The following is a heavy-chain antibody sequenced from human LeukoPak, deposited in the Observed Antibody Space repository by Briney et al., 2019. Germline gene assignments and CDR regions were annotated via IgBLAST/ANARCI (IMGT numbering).Heavy chain of an antibody. D-gene: IGHD3-16*01. CDR3: ARVRGILVNWFDP. J-gene: IGHJ5*02. Sequence: SETLSLTCTVSGGSISTSNYYWGWIRQPPGKGLEWIGNIFYSGSTYYSPSLKSRVTISVDTSKNQFSLKLSSVTAADTAVYYCARVRGILVNWFDPWGQGTLVTVSS. CDR2: IFYSGST. V-gene: IGHV4-39*07. CDR1: GGSISTSNYY.